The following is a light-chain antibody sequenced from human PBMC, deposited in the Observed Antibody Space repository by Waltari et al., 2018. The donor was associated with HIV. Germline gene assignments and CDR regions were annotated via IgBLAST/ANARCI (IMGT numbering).Light chain of an antibody. CDR3: QQYSITPVT. J-gene: IGKJ2*01. V-gene: IGKV4-1*01. CDR2: WAS. Sequence: IVMTQSPDSLAVSLGERATMHCKSSQSVLYSSNNKNYLAWYQQKPGQPPKLLIYWASTRESGVPDRFSGSGSATDFTLTISSLQAEDVAVYYCQQYSITPVTFGQGTKLEIK. CDR1: QSVLYSSNNKNY.